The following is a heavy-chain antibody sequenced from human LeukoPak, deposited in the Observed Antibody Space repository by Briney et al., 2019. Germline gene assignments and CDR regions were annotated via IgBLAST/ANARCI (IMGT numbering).Heavy chain of an antibody. CDR1: GYTFTSYG. CDR3: ARLRWLSELYFDY. J-gene: IGHJ4*02. CDR2: ISAYNGNT. Sequence: ASVKVSCKASGYTFTSYGISWVRQAPGQGLEWMGWISAYNGNTNYAQKLQGRVTMTTDTSTSTPYMELRSLRSDDTAVYYCARLRWLSELYFDYWGQGTLVTVSS. D-gene: IGHD6-19*01. V-gene: IGHV1-18*01.